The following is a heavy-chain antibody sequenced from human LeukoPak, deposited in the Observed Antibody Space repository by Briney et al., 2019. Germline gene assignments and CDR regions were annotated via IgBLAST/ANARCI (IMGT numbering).Heavy chain of an antibody. CDR2: INPNSGGT. Sequence: ASVKVSCKASGYTFTGYYMHWVRQAPGQGLEWMGWINPNSGGTNYAQKSQGRFTMTRDTSISTAYMELSRLRSDDTAVYYCARDDSSGWYSGYYYYGMDVWGQGTTVTVSS. J-gene: IGHJ6*02. V-gene: IGHV1-2*02. D-gene: IGHD6-19*01. CDR3: ARDDSSGWYSGYYYYGMDV. CDR1: GYTFTGYY.